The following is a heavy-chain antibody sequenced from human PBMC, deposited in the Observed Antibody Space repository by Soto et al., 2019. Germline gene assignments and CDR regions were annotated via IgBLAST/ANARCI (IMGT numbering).Heavy chain of an antibody. CDR2: IYYNGST. Sequence: ASETQSLTSSVSCDSVCRDGYYWIWIPQPPGKGLEWIGYIYYNGSTKYNPSLKTRVTISLDTSQRQFSLTLSSVTTADTAVYYCARVNSCSSSSCYWLDYWGQGTLVTVSS. J-gene: IGHJ4*02. V-gene: IGHV4-61*08. D-gene: IGHD2-2*01. CDR3: ARVNSCSSSSCYWLDY. CDR1: CDSVCRDGYY.